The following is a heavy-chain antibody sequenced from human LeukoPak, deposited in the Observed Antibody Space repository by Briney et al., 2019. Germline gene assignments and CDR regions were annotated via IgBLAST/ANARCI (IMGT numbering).Heavy chain of an antibody. CDR3: ARLALGDY. CDR1: GGSISSGSYY. D-gene: IGHD7-27*01. J-gene: IGHJ4*02. V-gene: IGHV4-39*07. Sequence: PSQTLSLTCTVSGGSISSGSYYWSWIRQPPGKGLEWIGEINHSGSTNYNPSLKSRVTISVDTSKNQFSLKLSSVTAADTAVYYCARLALGDYWGQGTLVTVSS. CDR2: INHSGST.